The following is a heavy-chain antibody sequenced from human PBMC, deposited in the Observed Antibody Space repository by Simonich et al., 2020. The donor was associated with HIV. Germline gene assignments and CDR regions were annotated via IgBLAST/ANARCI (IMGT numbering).Heavy chain of an antibody. J-gene: IGHJ4*02. CDR2: INHSGST. CDR3: ARRTGYDLDY. Sequence: QVQLQQWGAGLLKPSETLSLTCAVYGGSFSGYYWTWIRQPPGKGLEWIGEINHSGSTNSNPSHKSRVTISVDTSKNQFSLKLSSVTAADTAVYYCARRTGYDLDYWGQGTLVTVSS. V-gene: IGHV4-34*01. CDR1: GGSFSGYY. D-gene: IGHD5-12*01.